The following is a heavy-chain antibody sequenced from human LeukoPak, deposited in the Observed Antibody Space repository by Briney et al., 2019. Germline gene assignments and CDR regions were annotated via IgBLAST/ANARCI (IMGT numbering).Heavy chain of an antibody. D-gene: IGHD3-22*01. CDR2: INPNSGGT. V-gene: IGHV1-2*02. CDR3: AREPDYYDNGGY. J-gene: IGHJ4*02. CDR1: GYTFTGYY. Sequence: ASAKVSCKASGYTFTGYYMHWVRQAPGQGLEWMGWINPNSGGTNYAQKFQGRVTMTRDTSISTAYMELSRLRSDDTAVYYCAREPDYYDNGGYWGQGTLVTVSS.